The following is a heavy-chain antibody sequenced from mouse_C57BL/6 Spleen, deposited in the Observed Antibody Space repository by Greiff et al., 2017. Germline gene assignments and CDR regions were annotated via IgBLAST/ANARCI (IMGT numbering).Heavy chain of an antibody. CDR3: ARSYPYAMDY. CDR1: GYTFTSYW. D-gene: IGHD2-10*01. CDR2: IYPGSGST. V-gene: IGHV1-55*01. Sequence: QVQLQQPGAELVKPGASVKMSCKASGYTFTSYWITWVKQRPGQGLEWIGDIYPGSGSTNYNEKFKSKATLTLDTYSSTAYRQLSSLTSEDSAVYYCARSYPYAMDYWGQGTSVTVSS. J-gene: IGHJ4*01.